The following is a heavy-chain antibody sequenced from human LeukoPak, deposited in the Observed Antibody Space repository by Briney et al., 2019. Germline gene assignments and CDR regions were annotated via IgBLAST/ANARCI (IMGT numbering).Heavy chain of an antibody. CDR3: ARGAQFWTSWYVDS. CDR1: GFTFSSYE. D-gene: IGHD2-2*01. Sequence: GGSLRLSCAASGFTFSSYEMNWVRQAPGKGLEWVSYISSSGSTIYYADSVKGRFTISRDNAKNSLYLQMNSLRVEDTALYYCARGAQFWTSWYVDSWGQGTLVTVSS. J-gene: IGHJ4*02. V-gene: IGHV3-48*03. CDR2: ISSSGSTI.